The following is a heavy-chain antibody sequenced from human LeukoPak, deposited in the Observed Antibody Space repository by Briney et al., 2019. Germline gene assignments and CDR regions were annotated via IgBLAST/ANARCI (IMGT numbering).Heavy chain of an antibody. D-gene: IGHD6-6*01. CDR2: IYYSGST. CDR1: GGSISTYY. V-gene: IGHV4-59*12. Sequence: SETLSLTCTVSGGSISTYYWSWIRQPPGKGLEWIGYIYYSGSTNYNPSLKSRVTISVDTSKNQFSLKLSSVTAADTAVYYCARGIAARPGYYYYYMDVWGKGTTVTVSS. CDR3: ARGIAARPGYYYYYMDV. J-gene: IGHJ6*03.